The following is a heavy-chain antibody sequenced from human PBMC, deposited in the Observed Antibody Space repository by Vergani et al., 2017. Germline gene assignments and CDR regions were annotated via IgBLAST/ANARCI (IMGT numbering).Heavy chain of an antibody. Sequence: EVHLLESGGGLVQSGGSLRLSCAASGLTFSTYAMTWVRQAPGKGLEWVSTISSDGGSTYYADSVKGRFTISRDNSKNTLYLQMNSLRAEDTAVYYCARDAPVPGDFDYWGQGTLVTVSS. CDR3: ARDAPVPGDFDY. J-gene: IGHJ4*02. V-gene: IGHV3-23*01. CDR1: GLTFSTYA. CDR2: ISSDGGST. D-gene: IGHD3-10*02.